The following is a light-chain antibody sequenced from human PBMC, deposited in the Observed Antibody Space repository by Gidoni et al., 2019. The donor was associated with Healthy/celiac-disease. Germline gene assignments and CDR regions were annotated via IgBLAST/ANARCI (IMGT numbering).Light chain of an antibody. CDR3: QQRSNWPPKLT. V-gene: IGKV3-11*01. CDR1: QSVSSY. CDR2: DAS. J-gene: IGKJ4*01. Sequence: ELVLTQSPATLSLSPGERATLSCRASQSVSSYLAWYQQKPGQAPRLLIYDASNRATGIPARFSGRGSGTDFTLTISSLEPEDFAVYYCQQRSNWPPKLTFXGXTKVEIK.